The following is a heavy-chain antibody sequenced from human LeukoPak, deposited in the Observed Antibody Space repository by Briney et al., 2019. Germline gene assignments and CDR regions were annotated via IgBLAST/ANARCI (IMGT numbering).Heavy chain of an antibody. Sequence: GGSLRLSCAASGFTFSSHGMNWVRQAPGKGLEWISGISPSADITYYADSVKGRFTISRDNSENTVYLHMSSLRAGDTAVYFCAKDDTWLQFNDWGQGTLVTVSS. CDR2: ISPSADIT. D-gene: IGHD5-24*01. CDR3: AKDDTWLQFND. CDR1: GFTFSSHG. V-gene: IGHV3-23*01. J-gene: IGHJ4*02.